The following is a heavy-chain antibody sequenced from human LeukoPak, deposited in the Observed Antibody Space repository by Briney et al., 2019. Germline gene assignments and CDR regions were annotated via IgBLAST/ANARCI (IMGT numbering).Heavy chain of an antibody. D-gene: IGHD6-6*01. J-gene: IGHJ6*03. Sequence: SVKVSCKASGGTFSSYAISWVRQAPGQGLEWTGGIIPIFGTANYAQKFQGRVTITADESTNTAYMELSSLRSEDTAVYYCASASVAARPDFYYYYMDVWGKGTTVTVSS. CDR1: GGTFSSYA. CDR3: ASASVAARPDFYYYYMDV. CDR2: IIPIFGTA. V-gene: IGHV1-69*13.